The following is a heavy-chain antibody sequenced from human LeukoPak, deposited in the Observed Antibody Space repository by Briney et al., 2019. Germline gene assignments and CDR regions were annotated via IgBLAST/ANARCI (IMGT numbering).Heavy chain of an antibody. J-gene: IGHJ6*02. Sequence: ASVTVSCTVSGYTLTELSMHWVRQAPGKGLEWMGGFDPEDGETIYAQKFQGRVTMTEDTSTDTAYMELSSLRSEDTAVYYCATGRYSGYDFFLGRSQGYGMDVWGQGTTVTVSS. V-gene: IGHV1-24*01. CDR3: ATGRYSGYDFFLGRSQGYGMDV. D-gene: IGHD5-12*01. CDR1: GYTLTELS. CDR2: FDPEDGET.